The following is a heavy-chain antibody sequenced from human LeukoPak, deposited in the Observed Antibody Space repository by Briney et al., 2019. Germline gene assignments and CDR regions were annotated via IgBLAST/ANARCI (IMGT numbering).Heavy chain of an antibody. CDR1: GGSISNSSYY. V-gene: IGHV4-39*01. D-gene: IGHD1-26*01. J-gene: IGHJ4*02. Sequence: PSETLSLTCTVSGGSISNSSYYWGWIRQPPGKGLEWIGSIYYSGSTYYNPSLKSRVTISLDTSKNQFSLKLSSVTAADTAVYYCARLVGATCDYWGQGTLVTVSS. CDR3: ARLVGATCDY. CDR2: IYYSGST.